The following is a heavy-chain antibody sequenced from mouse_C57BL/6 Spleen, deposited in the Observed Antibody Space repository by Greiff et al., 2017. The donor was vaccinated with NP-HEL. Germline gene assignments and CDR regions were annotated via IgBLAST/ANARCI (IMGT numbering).Heavy chain of an antibody. CDR2: ISSGSITI. CDR1: GFTFSDSG. D-gene: IGHD1-1*01. Sequence: EVKVEESGGGLVKPGGSLKLSCAASGFTFSDSGMHWVRQAPEKGLEWVAYISSGSITIYYAATVKGRFTISRATAKKTLLLQMTSLRSEDTAMYYCAREGTVVAPVDVWGTGTTVTVSS. V-gene: IGHV5-17*01. CDR3: AREGTVVAPVDV. J-gene: IGHJ1*03.